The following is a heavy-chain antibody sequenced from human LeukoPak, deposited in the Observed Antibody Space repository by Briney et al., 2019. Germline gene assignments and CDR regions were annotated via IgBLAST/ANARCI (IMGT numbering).Heavy chain of an antibody. Sequence: GGSLRLSCAASGFTFSNYWISWVRQAPGKGLEWVANIKQDGNEKYYVDSVKGRFTISRDNAKNSLYLQMNSLRVEDTAVYYCAKVAKYYYGSETYYFFEHWGQGTPVTASS. CDR3: AKVAKYYYGSETYYFFEH. D-gene: IGHD3-10*01. V-gene: IGHV3-7*01. CDR1: GFTFSNYW. CDR2: IKQDGNEK. J-gene: IGHJ4*02.